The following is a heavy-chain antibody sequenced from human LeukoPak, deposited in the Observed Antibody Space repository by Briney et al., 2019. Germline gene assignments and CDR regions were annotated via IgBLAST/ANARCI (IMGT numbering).Heavy chain of an antibody. D-gene: IGHD3-22*01. J-gene: IGHJ4*02. CDR1: GFTFDEYA. CDR2: ISGDGGST. V-gene: IGHV3-43*02. Sequence: GGSLRLSCAASGFTFDEYAMHWVRQPPGKGLEWVSLISGDGGSTYYADSVKGRFTISRDNSKNTLYLQMNSLRAEDTAVYYCAREVAYYYDSSGYYDYWGQGTLVTVSS. CDR3: AREVAYYYDSSGYYDY.